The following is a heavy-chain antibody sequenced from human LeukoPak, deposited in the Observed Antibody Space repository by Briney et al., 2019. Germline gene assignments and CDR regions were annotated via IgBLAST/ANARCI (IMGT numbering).Heavy chain of an antibody. D-gene: IGHD3-22*01. CDR3: ARDLFDYYDSSGYFSFYFQH. CDR2: ISSSSSYI. V-gene: IGHV3-21*01. J-gene: IGHJ1*01. CDR1: GFTFSSYS. Sequence: GGSLRLSCAASGFTFSSYSMNWVRQAPGKGLERVSSISSSSSYIYYADSVKGRFTISRDNAKNSLYLQMNSLRAEDTAVYYCARDLFDYYDSSGYFSFYFQHWGQGTLVTVSS.